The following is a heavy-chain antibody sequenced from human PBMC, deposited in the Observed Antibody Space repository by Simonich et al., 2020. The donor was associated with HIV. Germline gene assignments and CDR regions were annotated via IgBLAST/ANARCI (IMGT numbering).Heavy chain of an antibody. Sequence: QVQLQQWGAGLLKPSETLSLTCAFSGGSFSGYYWSWIRQPPGKGLEWIGEINHSGITNYKSSLNRRATISVDKSKNQFSLKLSSVTAADTAIYYCARRDRELILYFDYWGQGNLVTVSS. CDR3: ARRDRELILYFDY. D-gene: IGHD3-3*01. J-gene: IGHJ4*02. CDR1: GGSFSGYY. V-gene: IGHV4-34*01. CDR2: INHSGIT.